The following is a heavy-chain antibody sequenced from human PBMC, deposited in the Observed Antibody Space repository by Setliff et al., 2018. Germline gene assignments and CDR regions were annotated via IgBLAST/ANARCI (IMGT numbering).Heavy chain of an antibody. Sequence: SETLSLTCTVSGGSISSGGYYWSWIRQHPGKGLEWIGYIYYSGSTYYNPSLKSRVTISVDTSKNQFSLKLSSVTAADTAVYYCARDNNPGYRGYWGRFDYWGQGSQVTVSS. D-gene: IGHD3-16*02. CDR1: GGSISSGGYY. CDR2: IYYSGST. CDR3: ARDNNPGYRGYWGRFDY. J-gene: IGHJ4*02. V-gene: IGHV4-31*03.